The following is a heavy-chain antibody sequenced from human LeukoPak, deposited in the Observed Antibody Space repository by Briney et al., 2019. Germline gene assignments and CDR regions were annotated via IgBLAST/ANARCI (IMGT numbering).Heavy chain of an antibody. J-gene: IGHJ4*02. V-gene: IGHV3-11*04. Sequence: PGGSLRLSCAASGITFSDYYMSWIRQAPGKGLEWVSYISNSGSTIYYAASVKGRFTISRDNAKKSLNLQMNSLRAEDTAVYYCARTRFHYFDYWGQGTLVTVSS. CDR3: ARTRFHYFDY. CDR2: ISNSGSTI. D-gene: IGHD3-10*01. CDR1: GITFSDYY.